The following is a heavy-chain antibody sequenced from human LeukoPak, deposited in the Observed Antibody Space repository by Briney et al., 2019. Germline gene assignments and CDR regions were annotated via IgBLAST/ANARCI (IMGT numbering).Heavy chain of an antibody. D-gene: IGHD4-17*01. CDR1: GGSIGSSGHY. CDR2: IFKTGNT. V-gene: IGHV4-39*01. J-gene: IGHJ5*02. Sequence: SETLSLTCSVSGGSIGSSGHYWGWIRQSPGKGLEWIACIFKTGNTFYSPSLKSRVTISVDTSRNEFFLNLNSVTAADTALYYCARHDHGDHGDPNWFDPWGQGTLVTVSS. CDR3: ARHDHGDHGDPNWFDP.